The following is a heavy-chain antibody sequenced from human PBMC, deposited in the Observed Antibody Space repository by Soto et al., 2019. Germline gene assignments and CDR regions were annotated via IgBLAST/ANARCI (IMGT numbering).Heavy chain of an antibody. CDR3: AREVATILPN. V-gene: IGHV3-33*01. CDR2: IWYDGSNK. CDR1: GFTFSSYG. D-gene: IGHD5-12*01. J-gene: IGHJ4*02. Sequence: QVQLVESGGGVVQPGRSLRLSCAASGFTFSSYGMHWFRQAPGKGLEWVAVIWYDGSNKYYADSVKGRFTISRDNSKNTLYLQMNSLRAEDTAVYYWAREVATILPNWGQGTLVTVSS.